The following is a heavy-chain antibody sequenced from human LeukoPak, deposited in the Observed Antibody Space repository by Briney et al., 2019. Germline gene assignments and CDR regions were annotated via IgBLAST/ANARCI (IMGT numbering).Heavy chain of an antibody. D-gene: IGHD5-12*01. CDR2: ISYDGSNK. J-gene: IGHJ4*02. V-gene: IGHV3-30-3*01. CDR1: GFTFSTYA. CDR3: ARDSDIVATTQLDY. Sequence: GGSLRLSCAASGFTFSTYAMNWVRQAPGKGLEWVAVISYDGSNKYYADSVKGRFTISRDNSKNTLYLQMNSLRAEDTAVYYCARDSDIVATTQLDYWGQGTLVTVSS.